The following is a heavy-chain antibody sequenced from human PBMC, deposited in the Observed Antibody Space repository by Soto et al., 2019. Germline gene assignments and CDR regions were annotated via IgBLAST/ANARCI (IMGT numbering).Heavy chain of an antibody. CDR1: GGSFSGYY. D-gene: IGHD2-2*02. CDR2: INHSGST. J-gene: IGHJ1*01. CDR3: ARPYCSSTSCHTRRGYFQH. Sequence: PSETLSLTCAVCGGSFSGYYWSWIRQPPGKGLEWIGEINHSGSTNYNPSLKSRVTISVDTSKNQFSLKLSSVTAADTAVYYCARPYCSSTSCHTRRGYFQHWGQGTLVTVSS. V-gene: IGHV4-34*01.